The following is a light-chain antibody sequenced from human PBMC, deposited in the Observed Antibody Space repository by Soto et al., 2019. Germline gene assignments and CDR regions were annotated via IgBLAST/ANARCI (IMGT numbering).Light chain of an antibody. V-gene: IGKV1-33*01. CDR1: QDISSS. J-gene: IGKJ3*01. CDR3: QHCDYLPI. Sequence: DIQMTQSPSSLSASVGDRVTITCQASQDISSSLNWYQHKPGKAPKLLIYDASILEAGGPSRFSGSGSGTDFPLTISSLQPEDVATYYCQHCDYLPIFGLGTTVDFK. CDR2: DAS.